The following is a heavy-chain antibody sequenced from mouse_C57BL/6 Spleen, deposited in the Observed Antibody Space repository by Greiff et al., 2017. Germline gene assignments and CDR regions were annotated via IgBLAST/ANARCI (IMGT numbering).Heavy chain of an antibody. Sequence: QVQLQQSGPELVKPGASVKISCKASGYAFSSSWMNWVKQRPGKGLEWIGRIYPGDGDTNYNGTFKGKATLTADKSSSTAYMQLSSLTSEDSAVYCCARRGGGRRCFDYWGQGTTLTVSS. V-gene: IGHV1-82*01. CDR1: GYAFSSSW. CDR3: ARRGGGRRCFDY. CDR2: IYPGDGDT. J-gene: IGHJ2*01. D-gene: IGHD3-3*01.